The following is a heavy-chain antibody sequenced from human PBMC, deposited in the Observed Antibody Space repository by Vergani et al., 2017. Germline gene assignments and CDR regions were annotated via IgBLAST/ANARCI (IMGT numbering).Heavy chain of an antibody. CDR1: GFTFSSYS. CDR2: ISSSSSYI. D-gene: IGHD4-11*01. CDR3: AIDGGTDDYSTRLGMDV. Sequence: EVQLVESGGGLVKPGGSLRLSCAASGFTFSSYSMNWVRQAPGKGLEWVSSISSSSSYIYYADSVKGRFTISRENAKNSLYLQMNSLRAEDTAVYYCAIDGGTDDYSTRLGMDVWGQGTTVTVSS. J-gene: IGHJ6*02. V-gene: IGHV3-21*01.